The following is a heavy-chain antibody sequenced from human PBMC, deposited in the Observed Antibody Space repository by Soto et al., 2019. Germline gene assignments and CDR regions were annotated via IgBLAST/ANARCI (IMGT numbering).Heavy chain of an antibody. Sequence: ASVKVSCKVSGYTLTELSMHWVRRAPGKGLEWMGGFDPEDGETIYAQKFQGRVTMTEDTSTDTAYMELSSLRSEDTAVYYCATARLSYDSSGYYYERYFDYWGQGTLVTVSS. J-gene: IGHJ4*02. CDR2: FDPEDGET. CDR3: ATARLSYDSSGYYYERYFDY. CDR1: GYTLTELS. D-gene: IGHD3-22*01. V-gene: IGHV1-24*01.